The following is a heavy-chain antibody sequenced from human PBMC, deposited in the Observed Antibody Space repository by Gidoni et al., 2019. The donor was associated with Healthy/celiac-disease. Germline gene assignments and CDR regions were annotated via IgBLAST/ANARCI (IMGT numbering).Heavy chain of an antibody. V-gene: IGHV4-59*02. CDR1: GGSVSSYY. CDR2: IYYSGST. D-gene: IGHD3-10*01. J-gene: IGHJ5*02. Sequence: LYHTCPMTGGSVSSYYWSWSRQRTGKGLEWIGYIYYSGSTNYNPSLKSRVTISVDTSKNLFSLKLSSVTAADTAVYYCAREAGPGTNRFDPWGQGTLVTVSS. CDR3: AREAGPGTNRFDP.